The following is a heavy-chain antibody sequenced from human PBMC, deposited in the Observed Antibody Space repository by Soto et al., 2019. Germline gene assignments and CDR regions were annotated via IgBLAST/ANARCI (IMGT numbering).Heavy chain of an antibody. CDR1: GFVVSETY. CDR2: TYSGGST. D-gene: IGHD2-15*01. CDR3: ARDCGGGSCYPALGA. J-gene: IGHJ5*02. V-gene: IGHV3-53*01. Sequence: EVQVVECGGGLIQPGGSLRLSCAASGFVVSETYMSWVRQAPGRGLQWVSFTYSGGSTYYADSVKGRFTISRDSSRNTLYLQMNSLRVEDTAVYYCARDCGGGSCYPALGAWGQGTLVTVSS.